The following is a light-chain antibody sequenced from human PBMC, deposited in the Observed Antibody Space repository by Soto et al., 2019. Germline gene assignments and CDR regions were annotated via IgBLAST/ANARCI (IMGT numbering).Light chain of an antibody. V-gene: IGLV2-14*01. CDR2: EVS. CDR1: SSDVGGYNF. J-gene: IGLJ3*02. CDR3: SSYTLRNTLVL. Sequence: QSALTQPASVSGSPGQSITISCTGTSSDVGGYNFVSWYQQHPGKAPRLIIYEVSSRPSGVSYRFSGSKSGNTASLPISGLQAADEAEYDCSSYTLRNTLVLFGGGTQLNVL.